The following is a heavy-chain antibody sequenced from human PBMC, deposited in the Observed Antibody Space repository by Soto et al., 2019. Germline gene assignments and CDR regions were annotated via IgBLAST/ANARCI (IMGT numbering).Heavy chain of an antibody. J-gene: IGHJ6*03. CDR3: AKESGGATATLAYYYFYMDV. CDR2: INPNGGAT. V-gene: IGHV1-2*02. D-gene: IGHD5-12*01. Sequence: QVQLVQSGAEVKKPGASVKVSCKTSGDSFSAFYLHWVRQAPGQGLEWLGWINPNGGATKYAQKFRGRVAMTRDTSITTAYLELSSLRSDGTAIYYGAKESGGATATLAYYYFYMDVWGKGTTVTVSS. CDR1: GDSFSAFY.